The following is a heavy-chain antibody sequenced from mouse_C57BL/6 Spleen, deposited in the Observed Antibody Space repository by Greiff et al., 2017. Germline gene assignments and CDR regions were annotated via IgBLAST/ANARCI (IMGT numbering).Heavy chain of an antibody. CDR3: TRESSYYGNYDY. V-gene: IGHV1-15*01. CDR1: GYTFPDYE. CDR2: IDPETGGT. D-gene: IGHD2-10*01. Sequence: QVQLKQSGAELVRPGASVTLSCKASGYTFPDYEMHWVKQTPVHGLEWIGAIDPETGGTAYNQKFKGKAILTADKSSSTAYMELRSLTSEDSAVYYCTRESSYYGNYDYWGQGTTLTVSS. J-gene: IGHJ2*01.